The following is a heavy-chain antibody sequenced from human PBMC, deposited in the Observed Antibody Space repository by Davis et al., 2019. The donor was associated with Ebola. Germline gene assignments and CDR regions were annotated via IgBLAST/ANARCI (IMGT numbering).Heavy chain of an antibody. D-gene: IGHD2-2*01. J-gene: IGHJ6*02. V-gene: IGHV3-48*03. CDR2: ISSSGSTI. CDR3: ARDPGDIVVVPAAIGVNGMDV. CDR1: GFTFSSYE. Sequence: GGSLRLSCAASGFTFSSYEMNWVRQAPGKGLEWVSYISSSGSTIYYADSVKGRFTISRDNAKNSLYLQMNSLRAEDTAVYYCARDPGDIVVVPAAIGVNGMDVWGQGTTVTVSS.